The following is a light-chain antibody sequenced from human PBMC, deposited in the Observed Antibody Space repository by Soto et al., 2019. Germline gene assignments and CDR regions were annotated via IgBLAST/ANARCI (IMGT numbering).Light chain of an antibody. Sequence: EIVMTQSPGTLSVSPGEIATLFCRASHSVRSSLAWYQQKPGQAPRLFIYDASTRATGIPARFSGSGSGTEFTLTISSLQSEDFAIYYCQQYDSWPPTFGQGTRLEIK. CDR1: HSVRSS. CDR3: QQYDSWPPT. J-gene: IGKJ5*01. CDR2: DAS. V-gene: IGKV3-15*01.